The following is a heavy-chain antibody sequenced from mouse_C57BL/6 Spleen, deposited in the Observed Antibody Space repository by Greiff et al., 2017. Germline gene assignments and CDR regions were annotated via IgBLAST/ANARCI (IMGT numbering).Heavy chain of an antibody. V-gene: IGHV1-80*01. D-gene: IGHD1-1*01. CDR2: IYPGDGDT. CDR1: GYAFSSYW. Sequence: VKLQESGAELVKPGASVKISCKASGYAFSSYWMNWVKQRPGKGLEWIGQIYPGDGDTTYNGKFKGKATLTADKSSSTAYMQLSSLTSEDSAVYFCARKGLGSSSYYFDYWGQGTTRTVSS. J-gene: IGHJ2*01. CDR3: ARKGLGSSSYYFDY.